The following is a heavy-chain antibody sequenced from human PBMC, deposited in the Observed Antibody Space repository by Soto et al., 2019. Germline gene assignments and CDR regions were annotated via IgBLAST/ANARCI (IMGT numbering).Heavy chain of an antibody. CDR2: INHSGST. CDR1: GGSFSGYY. V-gene: IGHV4-34*01. J-gene: IGHJ3*02. D-gene: IGHD6-13*01. Sequence: TSETLSLTCAVYGGSFSGYYWSWIRQPPGKGLEWIGEINHSGSTNYNPSLKSRVTISVDTSKNQFSLKLSSVTAADTAVYYCARAAHIAAAGYAFDIWGQGTMVTVSS. CDR3: ARAAHIAAAGYAFDI.